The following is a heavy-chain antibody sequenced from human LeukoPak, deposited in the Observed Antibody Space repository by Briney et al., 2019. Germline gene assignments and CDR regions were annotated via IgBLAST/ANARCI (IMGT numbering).Heavy chain of an antibody. V-gene: IGHV1-3*01. CDR2: INAGNGNT. J-gene: IGHJ4*02. CDR1: GYTFTSYA. Sequence: ASVKVSCEASGYTFTSYAMHWVRQAPGQRLEWMGWINAGNGNTKYSQKFQGRVTITRDTSASTAYMELSSLRSEDTAVYYCAISSRGRVTTVTFPPLYWGQGTLVTVSS. D-gene: IGHD4-17*01. CDR3: AISSRGRVTTVTFPPLY.